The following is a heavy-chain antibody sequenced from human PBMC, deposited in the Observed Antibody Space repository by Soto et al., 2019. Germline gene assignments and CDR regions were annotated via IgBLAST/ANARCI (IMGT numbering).Heavy chain of an antibody. V-gene: IGHV4-61*01. J-gene: IGHJ4*02. CDR1: DGSVSSANYY. CDR3: AVISKVRGQGYDFDY. D-gene: IGHD3-10*01. CDR2: IHHSGST. Sequence: SETLSLTCSVSDGSVSSANYYWTWIRQPPGKGLEWIAYIHHSGSTNYNPSLKSRVTISLDTSKNQFSLKLSAVTAADMAVYYCAVISKVRGQGYDFDYWGQGTLVTVSS.